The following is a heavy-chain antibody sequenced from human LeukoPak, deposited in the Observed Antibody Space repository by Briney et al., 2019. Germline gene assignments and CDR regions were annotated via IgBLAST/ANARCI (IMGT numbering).Heavy chain of an antibody. D-gene: IGHD3-3*01. CDR3: AGNVLRFRGFDY. J-gene: IGHJ4*02. Sequence: SETLSLTCTVSGGSISSSSYYWGWIRQPPGKGLEWIGSIYYSGSTYYNPSLKSRVTISVDTSKNQFSLKLSSVTAADTAVYYCAGNVLRFRGFDYWGQGTLVTVSS. CDR2: IYYSGST. V-gene: IGHV4-39*01. CDR1: GGSISSSSYY.